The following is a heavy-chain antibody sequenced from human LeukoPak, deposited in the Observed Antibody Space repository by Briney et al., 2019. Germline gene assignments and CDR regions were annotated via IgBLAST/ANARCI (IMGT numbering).Heavy chain of an antibody. CDR2: ISYDGSNK. D-gene: IGHD4-17*01. CDR3: AKMRTPTAHSGDAFDI. J-gene: IGHJ3*02. CDR1: GFTFSNFA. V-gene: IGHV3-30*18. Sequence: PGGSLRLSCAASGFTFSNFAMTWVRQAPGKGLEWVAVISYDGSNKYYVDSVKGRFTISRDNSKNTLNLQMNSLRAEGTAVYYCAKMRTPTAHSGDAFDIWGQGTMVTVSS.